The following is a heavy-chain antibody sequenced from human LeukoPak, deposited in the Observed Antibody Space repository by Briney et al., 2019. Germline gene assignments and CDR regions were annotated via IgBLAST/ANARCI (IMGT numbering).Heavy chain of an antibody. V-gene: IGHV4-38-2*02. CDR2: IYHSGST. Sequence: SETLSLTCTVSGFSISSGYFWGWIRQPPGKGLEWIGYIYHSGSTYYNPSLKSRVTISVDRSKNQFSLKLSSVTAADTAVYYCARDEGTVAGTTFDPWGQGTLVTVSS. J-gene: IGHJ5*02. CDR1: GFSISSGYF. D-gene: IGHD6-19*01. CDR3: ARDEGTVAGTTFDP.